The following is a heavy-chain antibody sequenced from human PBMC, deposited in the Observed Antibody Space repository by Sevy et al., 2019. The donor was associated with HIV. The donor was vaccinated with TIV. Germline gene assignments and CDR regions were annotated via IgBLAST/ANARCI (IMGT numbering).Heavy chain of an antibody. Sequence: GGSLRLSCVASGFTFSSHYMSWVRQAPGKGLEWVANIKQDGSDKFYVESVNGRFTISRDNAKNSLYLQLSSLRAEDTAMYFCAREALYYYDSERHYDDAFDMWGPGTMVTVSS. CDR3: AREALYYYDSERHYDDAFDM. CDR2: IKQDGSDK. D-gene: IGHD3-22*01. V-gene: IGHV3-7*01. J-gene: IGHJ3*02. CDR1: GFTFSSHY.